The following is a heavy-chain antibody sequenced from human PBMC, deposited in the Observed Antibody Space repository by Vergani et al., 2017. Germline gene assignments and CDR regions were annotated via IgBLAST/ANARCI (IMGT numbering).Heavy chain of an antibody. CDR2: IWFDGSNK. CDR1: GFTFSSYG. CDR3: ARGTAAAEIYYYYGMDV. J-gene: IGHJ6*02. D-gene: IGHD6-13*01. V-gene: IGHV3-33*01. Sequence: QVQLVESGGGVVQPGRSLRLSCAASGFTFSSYGMHWVRQAPGKGLGWVAVIWFDGSNKYYADSVKGRFTISRDNSKNTLYLQMNSLRAEDTAVYYCARGTAAAEIYYYYGMDVWGQGTTVTVSS.